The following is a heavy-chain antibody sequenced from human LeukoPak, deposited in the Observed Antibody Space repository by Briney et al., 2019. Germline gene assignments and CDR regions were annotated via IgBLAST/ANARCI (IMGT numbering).Heavy chain of an antibody. CDR2: ISWNSGSI. Sequence: GGSLRLSCAASGFTFDDYAMHWVRQAPGKGLEWVSGISWNSGSIGYADSVKGRFTISRDNAKNSLYLQMNSLRAEDMALYYCAKGGVYDSSGYLGYWGQGTLVTVSS. CDR1: GFTFDDYA. V-gene: IGHV3-9*03. D-gene: IGHD3-22*01. J-gene: IGHJ4*02. CDR3: AKGGVYDSSGYLGY.